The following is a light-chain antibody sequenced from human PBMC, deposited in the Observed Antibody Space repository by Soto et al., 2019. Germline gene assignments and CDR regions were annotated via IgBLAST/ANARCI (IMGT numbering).Light chain of an antibody. J-gene: IGKJ1*01. Sequence: DIQMTQLPSTPLSSVGARVTITCRASQSISRWVAWYQQQPRKAPKLLICKASPVDSGVPTIFSSRGAATETPITIRFLHQDDCANYCCQQYNSYWTFGQGTKVDIK. CDR1: QSISRW. CDR2: KAS. V-gene: IGKV1-5*03. CDR3: QQYNSYWT.